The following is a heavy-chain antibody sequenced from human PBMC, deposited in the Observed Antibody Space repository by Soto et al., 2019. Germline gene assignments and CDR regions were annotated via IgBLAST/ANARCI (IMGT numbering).Heavy chain of an antibody. CDR1: GFTFSNFG. J-gene: IGHJ5*02. D-gene: IGHD3-3*01. CDR3: EKAPDGVWSGRQNNWFDP. Sequence: QVQLVESGGGVVQPGRSLRLSCAASGFTFSNFGMHWVRQAPGKGLEWVSVISYDGSNKYYADSVKGRFTISRDNSKNTLYLQMNSLSAEDTAVYYCEKAPDGVWSGRQNNWFDPWGQGTLVTVSS. CDR2: ISYDGSNK. V-gene: IGHV3-30*18.